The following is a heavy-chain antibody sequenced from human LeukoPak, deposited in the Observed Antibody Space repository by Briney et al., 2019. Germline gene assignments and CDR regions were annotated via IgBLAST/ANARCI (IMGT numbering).Heavy chain of an antibody. J-gene: IGHJ4*02. CDR1: GFTFSSYE. CDR3: ARDLAGPFDY. V-gene: IGHV3-48*03. CDR2: ISGRGGTI. Sequence: PGGSLRLSCAASGFTFSSYEMNWVRQAPGKGLEWVSYISGRGGTIYYADSVKGRFTISRDNAKNSLSLQMNSLRAEDTALYYCARDLAGPFDYWGQGTLVTVFS. D-gene: IGHD6-19*01.